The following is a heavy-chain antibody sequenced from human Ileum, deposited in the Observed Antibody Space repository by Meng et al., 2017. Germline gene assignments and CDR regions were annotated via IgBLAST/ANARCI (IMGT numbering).Heavy chain of an antibody. CDR3: AREFGDYVLPIAS. J-gene: IGHJ4*02. CDR1: GFAFTHYW. Sequence: ESLKISCAASGFAFTHYWMHWVRQSRGKGLMWVARVNREGTSTNYADSVKGRFTISRDNAKNTLYLQMNSLRAEDTGMYYCAREFGDYVLPIASWGQGTLVTVSS. D-gene: IGHD4-17*01. V-gene: IGHV3-74*01. CDR2: VNREGTST.